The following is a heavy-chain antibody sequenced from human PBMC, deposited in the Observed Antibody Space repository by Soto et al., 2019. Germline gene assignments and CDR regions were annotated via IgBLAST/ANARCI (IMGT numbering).Heavy chain of an antibody. CDR2: INPNSGGT. CDR3: AGAAETGTAGLDF. D-gene: IGHD6-19*01. Sequence: ASVKVSCKASGDTFSGFYMHWVRQGPGQGLEWMRWINPNSGGTKSAEKFQGRVTMTRDTSISTAYMELSRLTSDDTPVYYCAGAAETGTAGLDFWCQGPQVTVSS. J-gene: IGHJ4*02. V-gene: IGHV1-2*02. CDR1: GDTFSGFY.